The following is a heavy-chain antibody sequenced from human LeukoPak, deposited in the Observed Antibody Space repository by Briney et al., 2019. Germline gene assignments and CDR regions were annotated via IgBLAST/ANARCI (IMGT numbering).Heavy chain of an antibody. V-gene: IGHV3-7*01. J-gene: IGHJ6*02. CDR1: GFTFSSYW. Sequence: GGSLRLSCAASGFTFSSYWMSWVRQAPGKGLEWVANIKQGGSEKYYVDSVKGRFTISRDNAKNSLYLQMNSLRAEDTAVYYCARDRAGKNYYYYGMDVWGQGTAVTVSS. CDR3: ARDRAGKNYYYYGMDV. D-gene: IGHD3-10*01. CDR2: IKQGGSEK.